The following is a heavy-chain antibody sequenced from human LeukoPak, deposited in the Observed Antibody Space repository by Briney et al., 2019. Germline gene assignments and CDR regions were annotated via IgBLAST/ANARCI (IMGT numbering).Heavy chain of an antibody. CDR1: GYTFTSYY. CDR3: ARVYDSSGSKSGLDY. J-gene: IGHJ4*02. CDR2: INPSGGST. Sequence: ASVKDSCKASGYTFTSYYMHWVRQAPGQGLEWMGIINPSGGSTSYAQKFQGRVTMTRDTSTSTVYMELSSLGSEDTAVYYCARVYDSSGSKSGLDYWGQGTLVTVSS. D-gene: IGHD3-22*01. V-gene: IGHV1-46*01.